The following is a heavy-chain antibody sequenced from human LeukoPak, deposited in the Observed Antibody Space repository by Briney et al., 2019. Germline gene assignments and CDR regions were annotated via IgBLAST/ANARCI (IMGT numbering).Heavy chain of an antibody. CDR2: ISAYNGNT. CDR1: GYAFTSYG. V-gene: IGHV1-18*01. CDR3: ARCREVGAFYYYYYMDV. D-gene: IGHD1-26*01. Sequence: GASVKVSCKASGYAFTSYGISWVRQAPGQGLEWMGWISAYNGNTNYAQKLQGRVTMTRDMSTSTVYMELSSLRSEDTAVYYCARCREVGAFYYYYYMDVWGKGTTVTVSS. J-gene: IGHJ6*03.